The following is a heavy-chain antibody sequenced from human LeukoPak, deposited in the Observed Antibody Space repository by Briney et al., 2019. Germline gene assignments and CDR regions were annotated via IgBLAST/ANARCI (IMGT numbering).Heavy chain of an antibody. CDR2: INPNSGGT. D-gene: IGHD3-9*01. CDR3: ARELRNYDILTGYYNVRGYFDY. V-gene: IGHV1-2*06. J-gene: IGHJ4*02. Sequence: ASVKVSCKASGYTFTGYYRHWVRQAPGQGLEWMGRINPNSGGTNYAQKFQGRGTMTRDTSISTAYMELSRLRSDDTAVYYCARELRNYDILTGYYNVRGYFDYWGQGTLVTVSS. CDR1: GYTFTGYY.